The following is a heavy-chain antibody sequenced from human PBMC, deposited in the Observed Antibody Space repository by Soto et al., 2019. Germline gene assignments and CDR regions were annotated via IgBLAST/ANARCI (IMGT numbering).Heavy chain of an antibody. CDR2: IKSKTDGGTT. CDR1: GFTFSNAW. J-gene: IGHJ6*02. Sequence: GGSLRLSCAASGFTFSNAWMNWVRQAPGKGLEWVGRIKSKTDGGTTDYAAPVKGRFTISRDDSKNTLYLQMNSLKTEDTAVYYCTTYSVLRFLEWLSPNYYYYGMDVWGQGTTVTVS. D-gene: IGHD3-3*01. CDR3: TTYSVLRFLEWLSPNYYYYGMDV. V-gene: IGHV3-15*07.